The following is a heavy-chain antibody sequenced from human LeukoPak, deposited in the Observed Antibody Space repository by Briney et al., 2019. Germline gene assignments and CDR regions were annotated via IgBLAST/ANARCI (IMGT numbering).Heavy chain of an antibody. CDR2: IYPGDSDT. CDR3: TRVVLSGSYPLCDY. CDR1: GYSFSNYW. Sequence: GESLKISCKGSGYSFSNYWIGWVRQMPGKGLEWMGIIYPGDSDTRYSPSFQGQVTISADKSISTAYLQWSSLKASDTAMYYCTRVVLSGSYPLCDYWAREPWSPSPQ. J-gene: IGHJ4*02. V-gene: IGHV5-51*01. D-gene: IGHD1-26*01.